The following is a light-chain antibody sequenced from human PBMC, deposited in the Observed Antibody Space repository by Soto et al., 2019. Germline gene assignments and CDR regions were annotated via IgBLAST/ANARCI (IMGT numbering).Light chain of an antibody. CDR1: QTISSW. Sequence: DIQMTHSPSTLSGSFGDRVTITCGASQTISSWLAWYQQKQGKAPKLLIYKASTLKSGVPSRFSGSGYGTEFTLTISSLQTDDFATYYCQHYNSYSEAFGQGTKVDIK. V-gene: IGKV1-5*03. CDR3: QHYNSYSEA. CDR2: KAS. J-gene: IGKJ1*01.